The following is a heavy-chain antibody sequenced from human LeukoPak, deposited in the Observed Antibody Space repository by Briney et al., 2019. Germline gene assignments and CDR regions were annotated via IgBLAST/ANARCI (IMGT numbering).Heavy chain of an antibody. D-gene: IGHD6-13*01. CDR2: IYYSGIT. J-gene: IGHJ4*02. V-gene: IGHV4-39*07. CDR3: ARLWRGSSSCTCFDY. Sequence: PSETLSLTCTVSGDSIRSSSYYWGWIRQPPGKGLEWIGSIYYSGITYDNPSLKSRVTISVDTSKNQFSLRLSSVTAADTAVYYCARLWRGSSSCTCFDYWGQGALVTVSS. CDR1: GDSIRSSSYY.